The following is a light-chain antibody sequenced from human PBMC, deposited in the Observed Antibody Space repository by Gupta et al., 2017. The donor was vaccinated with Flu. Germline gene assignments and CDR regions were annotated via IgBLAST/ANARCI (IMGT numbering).Light chain of an antibody. V-gene: IGKV3-15*01. CDR3: QQYDKWPAT. CDR2: DVS. CDR1: QNIRTK. J-gene: IGKJ1*01. Sequence: EIVMTQSPAPLSVSPGERATLSCRASQNIRTKLVWYQQKPGQPIRLLIYDVSTRATGISARFSGSGFGTEFSLTINSLQSEDFAVYYCQQYDKWPATFGQGTKVEVK.